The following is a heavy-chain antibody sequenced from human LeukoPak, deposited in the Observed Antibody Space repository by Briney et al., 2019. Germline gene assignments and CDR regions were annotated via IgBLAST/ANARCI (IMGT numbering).Heavy chain of an antibody. CDR1: RGSISSYY. V-gene: IGHV4-4*07. CDR3: ARGYGYCSSTSCYKGSSVGYYIDV. Sequence: PSETLSLTCTVSRGSISSYYWCWIRQPAGQGLEWVGRSYTSWSTNCNPSLKSRVTMSVGTSKNQFSLKLSSVTAADTAVYYRARGYGYCSSTSCYKGSSVGYYIDVWGRRTTVIVSS. CDR2: SYTSWST. J-gene: IGHJ6*03. D-gene: IGHD2-2*03.